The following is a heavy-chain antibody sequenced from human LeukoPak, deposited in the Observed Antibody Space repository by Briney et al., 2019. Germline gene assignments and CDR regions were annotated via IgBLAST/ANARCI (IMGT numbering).Heavy chain of an antibody. CDR3: AGLVGRYSSGLYYYYFDY. D-gene: IGHD3-22*01. Sequence: SETLSLTCTVSGDSINSLNLWSWVRQPPGKGLEWIGEMYLSGTTHSNPSVKSRVTISIDKSKNQFFLNLSSVTAADTAVYYCAGLVGRYSSGLYYYYFDYWGQGTLVTVSS. V-gene: IGHV4-4*02. CDR2: MYLSGTT. CDR1: GDSINSLNL. J-gene: IGHJ4*02.